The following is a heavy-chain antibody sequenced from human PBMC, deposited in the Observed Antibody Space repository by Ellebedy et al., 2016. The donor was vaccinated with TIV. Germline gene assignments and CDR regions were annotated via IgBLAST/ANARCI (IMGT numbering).Heavy chain of an antibody. D-gene: IGHD1-26*01. CDR2: VYHSGDT. V-gene: IGHV4-59*08. J-gene: IGHJ4*02. CDR1: GGSISRHY. Sequence: MPSETLSLTCTVSGGSISRHYWTWIRQPPGKGLEWIGYVYHSGDTNYNPSLKSRVTMSVDTSKNQFSLNLRSVTAADTAVYFCAGTHNGNANFDYWGQGTLVTVSS. CDR3: AGTHNGNANFDY.